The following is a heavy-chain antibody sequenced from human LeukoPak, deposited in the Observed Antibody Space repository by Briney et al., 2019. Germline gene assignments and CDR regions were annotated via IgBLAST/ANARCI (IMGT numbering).Heavy chain of an antibody. CDR2: INPNSGGT. V-gene: IGHV1-2*02. Sequence: ASVKVSCKASGYTFTGYYMHWVRQAPGQGLEWMGWINPNSGGTNYAQKFQGRVTMTRDTSISTAYMELSRLRSDDTAVCYCARTYGSGSYVRYWGQGTLVTVSS. CDR1: GYTFTGYY. J-gene: IGHJ4*02. D-gene: IGHD3-10*01. CDR3: ARTYGSGSYVRY.